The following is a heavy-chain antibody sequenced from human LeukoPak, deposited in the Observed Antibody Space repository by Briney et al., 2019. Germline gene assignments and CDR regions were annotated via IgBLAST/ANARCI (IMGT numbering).Heavy chain of an antibody. V-gene: IGHV1-18*01. CDR2: ISAYNGNT. CDR3: ARVVGRHDQYCSGGSCYGSWFDP. CDR1: GYTFTSYG. Sequence: ASVKVSCKASGYTFTSYGISWVRQAPGQGLEWMGWISAYNGNTNYAQKLQGRVTMTTDTSTSTAYMELRSLRSDDTAVYYCARVVGRHDQYCSGGSCYGSWFDPWGQGTLVTVSS. D-gene: IGHD2-15*01. J-gene: IGHJ5*02.